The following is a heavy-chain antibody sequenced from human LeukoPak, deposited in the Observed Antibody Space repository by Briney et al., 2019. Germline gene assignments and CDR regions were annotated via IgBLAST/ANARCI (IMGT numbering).Heavy chain of an antibody. CDR1: GYTFTSYD. D-gene: IGHD5-12*01. V-gene: IGHV1-8*01. CDR3: ARVFSGYEDYYYYYMDV. J-gene: IGHJ6*03. Sequence: ASVKVSCKASGYTFTSYDINWVRQATGQGLEWVGWMNPNSGNTGYAQKFQGRVTMTRNTSISIAYMELSSLRSEDTAAYYCARVFSGYEDYYYYYMDVWGKGTMVTVSS. CDR2: MNPNSGNT.